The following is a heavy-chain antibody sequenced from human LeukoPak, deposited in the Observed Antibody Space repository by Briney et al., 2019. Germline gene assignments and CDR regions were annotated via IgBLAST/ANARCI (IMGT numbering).Heavy chain of an antibody. Sequence: PSETLSLTCTVSGGSISSHHWSWIRQPPGKGLEWIGNLYYSGSTYYNPSLKSRVTISGDTSKNQFSLKLSAVTAAETAVFFCVRAVGIGPFLYYFDSWGQGTLVTVSS. V-gene: IGHV4-59*04. CDR1: GGSISSHH. J-gene: IGHJ4*02. CDR2: LYYSGST. D-gene: IGHD7-27*01. CDR3: VRAVGIGPFLYYFDS.